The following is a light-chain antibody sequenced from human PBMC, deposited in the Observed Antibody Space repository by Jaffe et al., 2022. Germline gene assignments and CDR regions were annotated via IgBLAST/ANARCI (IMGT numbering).Light chain of an antibody. CDR2: WAS. CDR3: QQYYSTPPAYT. CDR1: RSVLFSPNNKNY. J-gene: IGKJ2*01. V-gene: IGKV4-1*01. Sequence: DIVMTQSPDSLAVSLGERATINCKSSRSVLFSPNNKNYLAWYQQKPGQPPKLLIYWASTRESGVPDRFSGSGSGTDFTLTISSLQAEDVAVYYCQQYYSTPPAYTFGQGTKLEIK.